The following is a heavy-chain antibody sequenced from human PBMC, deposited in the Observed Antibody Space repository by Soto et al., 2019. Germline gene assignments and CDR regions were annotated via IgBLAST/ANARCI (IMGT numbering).Heavy chain of an antibody. J-gene: IGHJ6*03. D-gene: IGHD3-10*01. Sequence: GGSLRLSCAASGFTFSSYGMHWVRQAPGKGLEWVAVISYDGSNKYYADSVKGRFTISRDNSKNTLYLQMNSLRAEDTAVYYCAKDSRVLLYYMDVWGKGTTVTVSS. CDR3: AKDSRVLLYYMDV. CDR1: GFTFSSYG. CDR2: ISYDGSNK. V-gene: IGHV3-30*18.